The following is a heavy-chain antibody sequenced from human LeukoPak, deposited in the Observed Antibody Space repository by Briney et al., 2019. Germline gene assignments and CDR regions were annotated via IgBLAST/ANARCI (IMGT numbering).Heavy chain of an antibody. CDR2: IKQDGSEK. D-gene: IGHD2-15*01. CDR1: GFSFSGYS. V-gene: IGHV3-7*01. J-gene: IGHJ5*02. CDR3: ARVMVAATNWFDP. Sequence: GGSLRLSCEVSGFSFSGYSMSWVRQAPGKGLEWVANIKQDGSEKYYVDSVKGRFTISRDNAKNSLYLQMNSLRAEDTAVYYCARVMVAATNWFDPWGQGTLVTVSS.